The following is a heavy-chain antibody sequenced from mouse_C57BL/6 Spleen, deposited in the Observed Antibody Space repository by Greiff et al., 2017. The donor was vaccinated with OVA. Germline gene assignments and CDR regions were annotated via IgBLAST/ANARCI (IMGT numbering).Heavy chain of an antibody. V-gene: IGHV5-4*03. D-gene: IGHD2-3*01. J-gene: IGHJ4*01. Sequence: EVMLVESGGGLVKPGGSLKLSCAASGFTFSGYAMSWVRQTPEQRLEWVATISDGGSYTDYPDNVKGRFTISRDNAKNNLYLQMSHLKSEDTAMYYCARYDGYLNYALGCWGKGASVTVSS. CDR3: ARYDGYLNYALGC. CDR1: GFTFSGYA. CDR2: ISDGGSYT.